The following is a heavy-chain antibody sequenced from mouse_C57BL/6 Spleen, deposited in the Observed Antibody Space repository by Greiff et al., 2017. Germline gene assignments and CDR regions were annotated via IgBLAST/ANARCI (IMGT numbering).Heavy chain of an antibody. CDR2: ISDGGSYT. V-gene: IGHV5-4*03. J-gene: IGHJ4*01. Sequence: DVMLVESGGGLVKPGGSLKLSCAASGFTFSSYAMSWVRQTPDKRLEWVATISDGGSYTYYPDNVKGRFTISRDNAKNNLYLQMSHLKSEDTAMYYCARDDAMDYWGQGTSVTVSS. CDR1: GFTFSSYA. CDR3: ARDDAMDY.